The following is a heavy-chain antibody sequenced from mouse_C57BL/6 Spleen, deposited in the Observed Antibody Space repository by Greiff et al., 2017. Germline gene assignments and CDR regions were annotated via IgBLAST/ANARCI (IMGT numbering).Heavy chain of an antibody. Sequence: QVQLQQPGAELVKPGASVKMSCKASGYTFTSYWITWVKQRPGQGLEWIGDIYPGSGSTNYNEKFKSKATLTVDTSSSTAYMQLSSLTSEDSAVYYCAREGDGYPSRFAYWGQGTLVTVSA. CDR1: GYTFTSYW. J-gene: IGHJ3*01. V-gene: IGHV1-55*01. CDR3: AREGDGYPSRFAY. CDR2: IYPGSGST. D-gene: IGHD2-3*01.